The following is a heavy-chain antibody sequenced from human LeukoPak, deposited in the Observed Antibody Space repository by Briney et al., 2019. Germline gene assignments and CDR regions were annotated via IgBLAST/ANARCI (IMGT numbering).Heavy chain of an antibody. Sequence: SVKVSCKTSGYIFTSHFMHWVRQAPGQGLEWVGGIVPIFGTANYAQKFQGRVTITADESTSTAYMELSRLRSEDTAVYYCASEMATTNDYWGQGTLVTVSS. CDR3: ASEMATTNDY. D-gene: IGHD5-24*01. V-gene: IGHV1-69*13. CDR1: GYIFTSHF. J-gene: IGHJ4*02. CDR2: IVPIFGTA.